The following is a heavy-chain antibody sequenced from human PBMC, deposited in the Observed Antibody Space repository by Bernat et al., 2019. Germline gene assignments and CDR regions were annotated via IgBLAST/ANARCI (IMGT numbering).Heavy chain of an antibody. CDR2: ISYDGSNK. Sequence: QVQLVESGGGVVQPGRSLRLSCAASGFTFSSYGMHWVRQAPGKGLEWVAVISYDGSNKYYADSVKGRFTISRDNSKNTLYLQMNSLRAEDTAVYYCAKNRQLVVFGYWGQGTLVTVSS. CDR3: AKNRQLVVFGY. CDR1: GFTFSSYG. J-gene: IGHJ4*02. D-gene: IGHD1-14*01. V-gene: IGHV3-30*18.